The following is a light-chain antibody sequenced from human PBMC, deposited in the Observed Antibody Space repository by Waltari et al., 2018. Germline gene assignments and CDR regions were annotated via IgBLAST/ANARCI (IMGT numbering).Light chain of an antibody. CDR3: LLYMGSGIWV. Sequence: QTVVTQEPSLSVSPGGTVPLPCALTSGPLPSTSYAPWYKQSPGQTPRTLVYKANIRSSGVPDRFSGSVLGNKAVLISTGAQAEDESTYYCLLYMGSGIWVFGGGTKLTVL. J-gene: IGLJ3*02. V-gene: IGLV8-61*01. CDR2: KAN. CDR1: SGPLPSTSY.